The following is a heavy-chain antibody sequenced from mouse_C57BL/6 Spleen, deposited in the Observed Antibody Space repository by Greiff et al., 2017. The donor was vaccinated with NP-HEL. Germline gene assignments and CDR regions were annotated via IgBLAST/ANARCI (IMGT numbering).Heavy chain of an antibody. V-gene: IGHV1-64*01. Sequence: QVQLQQPGAELVKPGASVKLSCKASGYTFTSYWMHWVKQRPGQGLEWIGMIHPNSGSTNYNEKFKSKATLTVDKSSSTAYMQLSSLTSEDSAVYYCATKTDGYYDYFDYWGQGTTLTVSS. D-gene: IGHD2-3*01. J-gene: IGHJ2*01. CDR3: ATKTDGYYDYFDY. CDR2: IHPNSGST. CDR1: GYTFTSYW.